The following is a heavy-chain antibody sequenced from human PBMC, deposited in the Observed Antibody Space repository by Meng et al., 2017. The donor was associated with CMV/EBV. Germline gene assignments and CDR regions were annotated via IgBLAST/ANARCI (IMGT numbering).Heavy chain of an antibody. CDR1: GGSIRSYY. D-gene: IGHD2-2*01. CDR2: IYSSGGT. V-gene: IGHV4-4*07. J-gene: IGHJ4*02. Sequence: TVSGGSIRSYYWSWIRQPAGKGLEWIGRIYSSGGTNYKSSLKSRVTMSVDTSRNQFSLKLSSVTAADTAVYYCARTDYSSTSCYLNYWGQGTLVTVSS. CDR3: ARTDYSSTSCYLNY.